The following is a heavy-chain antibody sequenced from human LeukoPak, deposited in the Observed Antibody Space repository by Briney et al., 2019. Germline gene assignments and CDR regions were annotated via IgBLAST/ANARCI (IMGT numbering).Heavy chain of an antibody. J-gene: IGHJ4*02. Sequence: PSETLSLTCTVSGGSITSSSYYWGWIRQPPGKGLEWIGGIYYSGSTYYNPSLKSRVTISVDTSKNQFSLKLSSVTAADTAVYYCARDRYCSGGNCYVEGYFDYWGQGTLVTVSS. CDR1: GGSITSSSYY. CDR2: IYYSGST. CDR3: ARDRYCSGGNCYVEGYFDY. V-gene: IGHV4-39*07. D-gene: IGHD2-15*01.